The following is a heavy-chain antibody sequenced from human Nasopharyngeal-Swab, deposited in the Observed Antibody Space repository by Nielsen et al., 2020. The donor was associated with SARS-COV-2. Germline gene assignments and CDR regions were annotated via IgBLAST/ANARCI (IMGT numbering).Heavy chain of an antibody. Sequence: SETLSLTCTVSGGSISSYYWSWIRQPPEKRLEWIGYIYYSGSTNYNPSLKSRVTISVDTSKNQFSLKLSSVTAADTAVYYCARHVSTTIFGVVIISYFDYWGQGTLVTVSS. CDR2: IYYSGST. CDR1: GGSISSYY. J-gene: IGHJ4*02. V-gene: IGHV4-59*08. D-gene: IGHD3-3*01. CDR3: ARHVSTTIFGVVIISYFDY.